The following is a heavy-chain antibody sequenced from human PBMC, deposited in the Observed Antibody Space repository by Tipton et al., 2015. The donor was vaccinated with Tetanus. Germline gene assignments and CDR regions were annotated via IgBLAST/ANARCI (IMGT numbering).Heavy chain of an antibody. Sequence: QEQLVQSGAEVKKPGASVKVSCKDSGYTFTSYGINWVRQVPGQGLEWMGWNSGKNDDTNYARRFQGRVTMTTDTSTNTAYLELRSLRSDDTGVYFCARLVKQWLVPEDFWGQGTLVTVSS. D-gene: IGHD6-19*01. V-gene: IGHV1-18*01. J-gene: IGHJ4*02. CDR1: GYTFTSYG. CDR2: NSGKNDDT. CDR3: ARLVKQWLVPEDF.